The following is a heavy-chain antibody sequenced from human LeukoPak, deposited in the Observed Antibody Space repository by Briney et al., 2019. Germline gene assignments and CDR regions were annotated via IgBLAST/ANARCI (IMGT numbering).Heavy chain of an antibody. J-gene: IGHJ4*02. CDR1: GGSISSSSYY. V-gene: IGHV4-39*01. Sequence: PSETLSLTCTVSGGSISSSSYYWGWIRQPPGKGLEWIGSIYYSGSTYYHPSLKSRVTISVDTSKNQFSLKLSSVTAADTAVYYCARPFGSRMGYYYGAFDYRGQGTLVTVSS. CDR3: ARPFGSRMGYYYGAFDY. CDR2: IYYSGST. D-gene: IGHD3-10*01.